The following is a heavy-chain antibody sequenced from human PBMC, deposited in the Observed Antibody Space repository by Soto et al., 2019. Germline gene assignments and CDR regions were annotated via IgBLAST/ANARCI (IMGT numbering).Heavy chain of an antibody. CDR1: GVSFSGYY. V-gene: IGHV4-34*01. D-gene: IGHD3-22*01. J-gene: IGHJ4*02. CDR3: ARGLKRYYYQISGHYYHYFDY. Sequence: NPSETLSLTCAVHGVSFSGYYWTWIRRPPGKGLEWIGEINHTGGTNYNPSLKSRLTMSMDTSKSHFSLKLSSVSAADTAVYYCARGLKRYYYQISGHYYHYFDYWGQGALVTVSS. CDR2: INHTGGT.